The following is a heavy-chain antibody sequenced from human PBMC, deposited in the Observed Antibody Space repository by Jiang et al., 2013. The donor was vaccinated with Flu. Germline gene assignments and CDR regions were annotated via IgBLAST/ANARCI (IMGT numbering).Heavy chain of an antibody. CDR2: IWYDGSNK. V-gene: IGHV3-33*01. D-gene: IGHD4-17*01. Sequence: VQLVESGGGVVQPGRSLRLSCAASGFTFSSYGMHWVRQAPGKGLEWVAVIWYDGSNKYYADSVKGRFTISRDNSKNTLYLQMNSLRAEDTAVYYCARDPGDYVDDYYYYGMDVWGQGTTVTVSS. CDR3: ARDPGDYVDDYYYYGMDV. J-gene: IGHJ6*02. CDR1: GFTFSSYG.